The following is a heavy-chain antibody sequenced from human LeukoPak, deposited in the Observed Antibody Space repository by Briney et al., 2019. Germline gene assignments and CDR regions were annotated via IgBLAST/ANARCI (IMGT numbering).Heavy chain of an antibody. CDR2: ISADNGNT. D-gene: IGHD3-16*01. CDR3: ARVIPQGPYYYHGMDV. Sequence: GASVMVSCKAPGYTFINYGIIWVRQAPGQGLGWVGWISADNGNTNYAQKLQDRVTMTTDTSTSTAYMGLRSLRSDDTALYYCARVIPQGPYYYHGMDVWGQGTTVTVSS. V-gene: IGHV1-18*01. J-gene: IGHJ6*02. CDR1: GYTFINYG.